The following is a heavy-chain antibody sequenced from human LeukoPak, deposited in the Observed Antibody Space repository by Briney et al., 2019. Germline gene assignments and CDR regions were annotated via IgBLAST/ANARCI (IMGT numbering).Heavy chain of an antibody. V-gene: IGHV3-48*02. CDR2: SNTDGTI. Sequence: GGSLRLSCAASGFTFSYYSMNWVRQAPGKGLEWISYSNTDGTISYADSVKGRFTISRDNAENSLYLRMNSLRDEDTAVYFCVRDRDYAFDFRGQGTMVTVSS. CDR1: GFTFSYYS. J-gene: IGHJ3*01. CDR3: VRDRDYAFDF.